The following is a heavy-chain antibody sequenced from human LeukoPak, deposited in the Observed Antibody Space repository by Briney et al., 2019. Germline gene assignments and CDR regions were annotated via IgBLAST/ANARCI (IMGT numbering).Heavy chain of an antibody. CDR1: GFTFNTYG. V-gene: IGHV3-30*18. D-gene: IGHD3-22*01. CDR2: ISSDESER. CDR3: AKEGGDSSGYYLRRYFDY. Sequence: GGSLRLSCAASGFTFNTYGMHWVRQAPGKGLEWVAVISSDESERYYADSVKRRFSISRDNSKNTLYLQMNSLRAEDTAVYYCAKEGGDSSGYYLRRYFDYWGQGTLVTVSS. J-gene: IGHJ4*02.